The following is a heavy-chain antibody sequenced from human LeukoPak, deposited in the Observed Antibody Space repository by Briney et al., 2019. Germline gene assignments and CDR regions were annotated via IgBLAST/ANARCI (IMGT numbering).Heavy chain of an antibody. Sequence: SVKVSCKASGGTFSSYAISWVRQAPGQGLEWMGGIIPIFGTANYAQKFQGRVTITADKSTSTAYMELSSLRPEDTAVYYCAKGRDLGYFDYWGQGTLVTVSS. CDR3: AKGRDLGYFDY. V-gene: IGHV1-69*06. J-gene: IGHJ4*02. CDR1: GGTFSSYA. CDR2: IIPIFGTA.